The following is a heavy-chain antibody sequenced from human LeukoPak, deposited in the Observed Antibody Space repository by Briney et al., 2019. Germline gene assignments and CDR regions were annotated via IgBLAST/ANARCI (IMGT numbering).Heavy chain of an antibody. J-gene: IGHJ6*03. CDR2: IIPIFGTA. CDR1: GGTFSSYA. V-gene: IGHV1-69*13. CDR3: ARGSTVTTGREYYYMDV. Sequence: SVKVSCKASGGTFSSYAISWVRQAPGQGLEWMGGIIPIFGTANYAQKFQGRVTITADESTSTAYMELSSLRSEDTAVYYCARGSTVTTGREYYYMDVWGKGTTVTVSS. D-gene: IGHD4-17*01.